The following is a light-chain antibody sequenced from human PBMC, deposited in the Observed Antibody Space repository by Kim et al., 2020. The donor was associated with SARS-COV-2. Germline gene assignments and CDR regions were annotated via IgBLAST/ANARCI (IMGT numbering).Light chain of an antibody. CDR3: QQSYTTLHT. J-gene: IGKJ1*01. Sequence: ASVGERVTITCRASQGIINNLNWYLQKPGKAPKRLVYDASNLQTGVPSRFTGSGSGTQFALTINSLQPEDFATYDCQQSYTTLHTFGQGTKVDIK. CDR1: QGIINN. V-gene: IGKV1-39*01. CDR2: DAS.